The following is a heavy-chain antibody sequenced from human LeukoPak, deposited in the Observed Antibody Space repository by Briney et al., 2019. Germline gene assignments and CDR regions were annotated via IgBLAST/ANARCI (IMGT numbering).Heavy chain of an antibody. CDR3: ARDPGDSSGYYQYYFDY. D-gene: IGHD3-22*01. J-gene: IGHJ4*02. Sequence: ASVKVSCKASGYTFTSYAMNWVRQAPGQGLEWMGWINTNTGNPTYAQGFTGRFVFSLDTSVGTAYLQISSLKAEDTAVYYCARDPGDSSGYYQYYFDYWGQGTLVTVSS. V-gene: IGHV7-4-1*02. CDR2: INTNTGNP. CDR1: GYTFTSYA.